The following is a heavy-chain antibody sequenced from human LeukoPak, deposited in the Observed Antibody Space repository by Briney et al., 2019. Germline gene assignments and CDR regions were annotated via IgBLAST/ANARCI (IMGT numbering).Heavy chain of an antibody. V-gene: IGHV4-4*07. CDR3: ATEGGGPRWLDP. J-gene: IGHJ5*02. Sequence: SETLSFSCSVSGGKGSSYCWSWIRQHAGKGLEWIGRISASGSSNYNPSLRSRVIMSVDTPKNQFFLNLSSVTAADTAVYYCATEGGGPRWLDPWGQGTLVTVSS. CDR1: GGKGSSYC. D-gene: IGHD6-25*01. CDR2: ISASGSS.